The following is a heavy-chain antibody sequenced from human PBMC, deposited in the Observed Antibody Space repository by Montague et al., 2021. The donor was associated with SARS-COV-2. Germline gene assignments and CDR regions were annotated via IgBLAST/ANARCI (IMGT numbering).Heavy chain of an antibody. J-gene: IGHJ6*02. CDR1: GFTFSNYD. D-gene: IGHD2-8*02. V-gene: IGHV3-30*03. Sequence: SLRLSCAASGFTFSNYDMHWVRQAPGKGLEWVSVITYDGSNKNYADSVKGRFTISRDNSKNTLYLQMNSLRAEDTAVYYCAGVLVDYYGMDVWGQGTTVTVSS. CDR3: AGVLVDYYGMDV. CDR2: ITYDGSNK.